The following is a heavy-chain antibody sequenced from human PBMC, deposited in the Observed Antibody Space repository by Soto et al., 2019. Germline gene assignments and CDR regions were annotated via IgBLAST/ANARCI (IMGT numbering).Heavy chain of an antibody. CDR2: VYYSGNT. J-gene: IGHJ4*02. CDR1: VDSFSRYY. V-gene: IGHV4-59*01. CDR3: VKDRGSSRWLFDS. Sequence: SETLSLTCTVSVDSFSRYYWSWIRQPPGKGLEWIGYVYYSGNTDYNPSLKSRVTISIDTSNNQFSLTLTSVTAADTAVYYCVKDRGSSRWLFDSWGPGTLVTVSS. D-gene: IGHD6-19*01.